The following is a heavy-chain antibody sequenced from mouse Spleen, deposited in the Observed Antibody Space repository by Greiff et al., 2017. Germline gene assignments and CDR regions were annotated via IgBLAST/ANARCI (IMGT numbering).Heavy chain of an antibody. CDR2: ISSGSSTI. CDR3: ARSGGNSYYAMDY. CDR1: GFTFSSFG. D-gene: IGHD2-1*01. J-gene: IGHJ4*01. Sequence: EVKLVESGGGLVQPGGSRKLSCAASGFTFSSFGMHWVRQAPEKGLEWVAYISSGSSTIYYADTVKGRFTISRDNPKNTLFLQMTSLRSEDTAMYYCARSGGNSYYAMDYWGQGTSVTVSS. V-gene: IGHV5-17*02.